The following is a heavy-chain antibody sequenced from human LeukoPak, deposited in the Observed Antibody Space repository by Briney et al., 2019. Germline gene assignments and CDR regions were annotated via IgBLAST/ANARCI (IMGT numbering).Heavy chain of an antibody. CDR1: GFTFSSYW. Sequence: TGGSLRLSCAASGFTFSSYWMSWVRQAPGKGLEWVANIKQDGSEKYYVDSVMGRFTISRDNAKNSLYLQMNSLRAEDTAVYYCARDTYYYDSSGYYYPFGAFDYWGQGTLVTVSS. D-gene: IGHD3-22*01. CDR3: ARDTYYYDSSGYYYPFGAFDY. V-gene: IGHV3-7*01. J-gene: IGHJ4*02. CDR2: IKQDGSEK.